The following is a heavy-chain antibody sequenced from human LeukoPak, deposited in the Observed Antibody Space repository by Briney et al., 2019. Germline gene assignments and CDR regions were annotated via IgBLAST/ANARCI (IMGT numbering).Heavy chain of an antibody. CDR1: GFTFSSYV. J-gene: IGHJ5*02. D-gene: IGHD6-19*01. Sequence: GGTLRLSCVASGFTFSSYVMSWVRQAPGKGLEWVSSITSSSSYIYYADSVKGRFTISRDNAKNSLYLQMNSLRAEDTAVYYCAREMLAAVAAQSWGQGTLVTVSS. V-gene: IGHV3-21*01. CDR3: AREMLAAVAAQS. CDR2: ITSSSSYI.